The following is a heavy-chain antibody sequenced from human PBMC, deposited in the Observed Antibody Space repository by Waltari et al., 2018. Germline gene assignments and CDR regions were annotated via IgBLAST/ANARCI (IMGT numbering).Heavy chain of an antibody. CDR3: ARDRPPSYSNHVDYYGMDV. Sequence: EVQLLEPGGGLVQPGGSLRLSCAASGFTFSSYAMSWVRQAQGKALEWVSAISVSGGSTYYADSVKGRFTISRDNSKNTLYLQMNSLRAEDTAVYYCARDRPPSYSNHVDYYGMDVWGQGTTVTVSS. V-gene: IGHV3-23*01. CDR2: ISVSGGST. J-gene: IGHJ6*02. CDR1: GFTFSSYA. D-gene: IGHD4-4*01.